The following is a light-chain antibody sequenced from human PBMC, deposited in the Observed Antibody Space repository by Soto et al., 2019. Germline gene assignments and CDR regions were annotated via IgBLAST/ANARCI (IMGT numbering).Light chain of an antibody. J-gene: IGLJ2*01. V-gene: IGLV2-23*02. CDR3: FSYAGSTAVVV. CDR1: RSDVGSYNL. CDR2: EVT. Sequence: QSVLTQPASVSGSPGQSITIPCTGTRSDVGSYNLVSWYQQHPGQAPKLIIYEVTKRPSGVSFRLSGSKSGNTASLTISGLQAEDEADYYCFSYAGSTAVVVFGGGTKLTVL.